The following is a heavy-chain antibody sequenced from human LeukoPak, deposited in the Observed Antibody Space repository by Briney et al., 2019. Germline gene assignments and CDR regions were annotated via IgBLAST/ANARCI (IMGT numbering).Heavy chain of an antibody. J-gene: IGHJ4*02. CDR3: TRGGNWDFDY. CDR2: MYNSGTS. D-gene: IGHD7-27*01. CDR1: GASITSHPW. V-gene: IGHV4-4*02. Sequence: PSGTLSLTCAVSGASITSHPWNWVRQPPGKGLEWIGEMYNSGTSTFKPSLRSRVIMFFDESKNHFSLKLNSVTAADTAVYYCTRGGNWDFDYWGQGALVIVSS.